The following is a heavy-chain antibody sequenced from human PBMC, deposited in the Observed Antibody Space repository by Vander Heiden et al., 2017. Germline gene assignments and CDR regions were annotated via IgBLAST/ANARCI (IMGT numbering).Heavy chain of an antibody. CDR1: GDSIGSGANY. V-gene: IGHV4-31*03. D-gene: IGHD5-18*01. Sequence: QVQLQESGPGLVKPSQTLSLTCTLSGDSIGSGANYWNWIRQHPEKGLEWFGCINHSGNNYYNPSLQSRVTISADTSKTQFSLKLNSVTAADTAVYYCARGPDRAKDGYWSQGTLVTVSS. J-gene: IGHJ4*02. CDR3: ARGPDRAKDGY. CDR2: INHSGNN.